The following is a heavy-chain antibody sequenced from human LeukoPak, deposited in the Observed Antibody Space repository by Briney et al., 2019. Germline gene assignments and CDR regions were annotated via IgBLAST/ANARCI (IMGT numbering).Heavy chain of an antibody. CDR2: ISGSGGST. V-gene: IGHV3-23*01. J-gene: IGHJ4*02. CDR3: AKGLYSPGYSSGWPIDY. Sequence: PGGSLRLSCAASGFTFSSYAMSWVRQAPGKGLEWVSAISGSGGSTYYADSVKGRFTISRDNSKNTLYLQMNSLRAEDTAVYYCAKGLYSPGYSSGWPIDYWGQGTLVTVSS. CDR1: GFTFSSYA. D-gene: IGHD6-19*01.